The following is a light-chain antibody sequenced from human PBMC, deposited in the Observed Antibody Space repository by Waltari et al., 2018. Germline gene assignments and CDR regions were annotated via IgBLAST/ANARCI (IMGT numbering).Light chain of an antibody. CDR3: QKYDFLPAT. CDR1: QGVGKY. Sequence: EIVLTPSPGTLSLSPGERAPLPCRASQGVGKYLARYQQRPGQAPRLLLYHTPIRATGIPDRFSGSGYGTDFSLTISRLEPEDFAVYFCQKYDFLPATFGQGTTVEIK. V-gene: IGKV3-20*01. J-gene: IGKJ1*01. CDR2: HTP.